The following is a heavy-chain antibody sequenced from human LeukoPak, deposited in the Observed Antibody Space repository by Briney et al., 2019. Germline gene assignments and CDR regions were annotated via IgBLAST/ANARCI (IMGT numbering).Heavy chain of an antibody. CDR3: SRGVVVVTDYYYYYMDV. V-gene: IGHV1-69*05. J-gene: IGHJ6*03. CDR2: IIPIFGAT. CDR1: GGTLSTFV. D-gene: IGHD3-22*01. Sequence: ASVKVSFKASGGTLSTFVISWVRQAPGQGLEWMGGIIPIFGATNYAQNFQGRVSFTTDESTSTPYMELSSLRSDDTAVYYCSRGVVVVTDYYYYYMDVWGRGTTVTVSS.